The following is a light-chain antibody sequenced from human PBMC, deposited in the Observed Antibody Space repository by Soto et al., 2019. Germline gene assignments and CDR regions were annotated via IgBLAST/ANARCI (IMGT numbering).Light chain of an antibody. CDR3: SSYAGSRIVV. J-gene: IGLJ2*01. CDR2: EVN. Sequence: QSALTQPPSASGSPGQSVTISCTGTSSDVGGYNYVSWYQQHPGKAPQLMISEVNQRPSGVPDRFSGSKSGNTASLTVSGLQAEDEADYYCSSYAGSRIVVFGGGTKLTVL. CDR1: SSDVGGYNY. V-gene: IGLV2-8*01.